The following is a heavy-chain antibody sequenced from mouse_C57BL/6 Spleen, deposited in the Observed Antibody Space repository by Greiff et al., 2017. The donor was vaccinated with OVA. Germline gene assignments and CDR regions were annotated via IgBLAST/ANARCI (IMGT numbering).Heavy chain of an antibody. CDR2: IHPSDSDT. Sequence: QVQLQQPGAELVKPGASVKVSCKASGYTFTSYWMHWVKQRPGQGLEWIGRIHPSDSDTNYNQKFKGKATLTVDKASSTAYMQLSSLTSEDSAVYYCAIPSYYYGSSYSAMDYWGRGTSVTVSS. CDR1: GYTFTSYW. D-gene: IGHD1-1*01. V-gene: IGHV1-74*01. J-gene: IGHJ4*01. CDR3: AIPSYYYGSSYSAMDY.